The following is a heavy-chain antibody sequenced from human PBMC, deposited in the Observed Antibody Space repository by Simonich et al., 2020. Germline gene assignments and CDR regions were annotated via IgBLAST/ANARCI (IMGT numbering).Heavy chain of an antibody. J-gene: IGHJ5*02. V-gene: IGHV3-13*01. CDR3: ARGGYSGSYNWFDP. D-gene: IGHD1-26*01. CDR1: GFTFSSYD. CDR2: IGTAGDT. Sequence: EVQLVESGGGLVQPGGSLRLSCAASGFTFSSYDMQWVRQATVKGLEWVSAIGTAGDTYYPGSVKGRFTISRENAKNSLYLQMNSLRAGDTAVYYCARGGYSGSYNWFDPWGQGTLVTVSS.